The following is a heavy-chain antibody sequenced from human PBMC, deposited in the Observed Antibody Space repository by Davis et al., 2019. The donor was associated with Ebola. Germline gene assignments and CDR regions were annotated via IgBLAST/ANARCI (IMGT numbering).Heavy chain of an antibody. CDR2: INLYGGST. Sequence: PAGSLTLSCEASRFTFDESSLNWVRQAPGKGLESVSGINLYGGSTGYADSVKGRFTISRDNAKNSLYLQMNSLRAEDTAFYYCAKLYFLGDYFDYWGQGTLVTVSS. CDR3: AKLYFLGDYFDY. D-gene: IGHD1-26*01. CDR1: RFTFDESS. V-gene: IGHV3-20*04. J-gene: IGHJ4*02.